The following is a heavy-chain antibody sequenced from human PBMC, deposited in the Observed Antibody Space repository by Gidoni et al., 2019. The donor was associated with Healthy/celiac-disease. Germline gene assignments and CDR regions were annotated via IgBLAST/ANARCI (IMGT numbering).Heavy chain of an antibody. Sequence: QVQLVESGGGVVQPGRSLRLSCAASGFTFSSYGMHWVRQAPGKGLEWVAVIWYDGSNKYYADSVKGRFTISRDNSKNTLYLQMNSLRAEDTAVYYCARDQGTGTYGMDVWGQGTTVTVSS. CDR3: ARDQGTGTYGMDV. CDR1: GFTFSSYG. J-gene: IGHJ6*02. D-gene: IGHD1-7*01. V-gene: IGHV3-33*01. CDR2: IWYDGSNK.